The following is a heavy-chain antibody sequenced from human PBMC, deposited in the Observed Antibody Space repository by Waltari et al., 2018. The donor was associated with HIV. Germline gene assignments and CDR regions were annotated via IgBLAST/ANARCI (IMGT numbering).Heavy chain of an antibody. J-gene: IGHJ6*02. CDR3: ARVRGGGMDV. CDR2: INHNSGDT. Sequence: QEHLLQSGAEVKTPGASGKDLCTATGNTFNGYYIHWVRQAPGQGLEWVGRINHNSGDTHYAQKFQGRVTMTRDTSISTGYMELHSLTSDDTGVYFCARVRGGGMDVWGQGTTVTVSS. D-gene: IGHD5-12*01. CDR1: GNTFNGYY. V-gene: IGHV1-2*05.